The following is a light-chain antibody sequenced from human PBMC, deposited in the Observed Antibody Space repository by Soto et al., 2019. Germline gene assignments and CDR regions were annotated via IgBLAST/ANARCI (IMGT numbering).Light chain of an antibody. J-gene: IGKJ1*01. CDR1: QSVSSSY. Sequence: EIVLTQSPGTLSLSPGERATLSCRASQSVSSSYLAWYQQKPGQAPRLLMYGASSRATGIPDRFSGSGSGTDFTLTISRLEPEDFAVYYCQYYDSSPTFGQGTKVDIK. CDR2: GAS. CDR3: QYYDSSPT. V-gene: IGKV3-20*01.